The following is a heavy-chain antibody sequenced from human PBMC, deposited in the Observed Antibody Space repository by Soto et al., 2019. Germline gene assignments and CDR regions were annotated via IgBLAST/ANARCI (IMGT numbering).Heavy chain of an antibody. V-gene: IGHV4-30-2*01. J-gene: IGHJ4*02. CDR2: IYHSGST. CDR3: ASVRSGWGIDY. D-gene: IGHD6-19*01. CDR1: GGSISSGGYS. Sequence: QLQLQESGSGLVKPSQTLSLTCAVSGGSISSGGYSWSWIRQPPGKGLEYIGYIYHSGSTYYNPSLKXRXTXQXXRSKNPSSLKLRSVTAADTAVYYCASVRSGWGIDYWGQGTLVTVSS.